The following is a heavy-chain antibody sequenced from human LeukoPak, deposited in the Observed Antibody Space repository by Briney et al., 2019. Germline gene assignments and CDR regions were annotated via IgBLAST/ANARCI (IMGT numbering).Heavy chain of an antibody. CDR3: ASSSVRGSYYY. V-gene: IGHV1-69*05. CDR1: GGTFSSYA. Sequence: ASVKVSCKASGGTFSSYAISWVRQAPGQGLEWMGRIIPIFGTANYAQKFQGRVTITTDESTSTAYMGLSSLRSEDTAVYYCASSSVRGSYYYWGQGTLVTVSS. J-gene: IGHJ4*02. D-gene: IGHD1-26*01. CDR2: IIPIFGTA.